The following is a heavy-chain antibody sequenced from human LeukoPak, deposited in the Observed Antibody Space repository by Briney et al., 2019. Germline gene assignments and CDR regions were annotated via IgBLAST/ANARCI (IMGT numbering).Heavy chain of an antibody. CDR2: MNPNSGNT. CDR1: GYTFTSYD. D-gene: IGHD3-9*01. J-gene: IGHJ6*03. Sequence: GASVKVSCKASGYTFTSYDINWVRQATGQGLEWMGWMNPNSGNTGYAQKFQGRVTFTRNTSISTAYMELSSLRSEDTAVYYCARGLTLAYTYYYYYMDVWGKGTTVTVSS. V-gene: IGHV1-8*03. CDR3: ARGLTLAYTYYYYYMDV.